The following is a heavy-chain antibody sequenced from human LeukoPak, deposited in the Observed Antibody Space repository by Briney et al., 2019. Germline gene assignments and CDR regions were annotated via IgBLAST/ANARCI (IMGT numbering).Heavy chain of an antibody. D-gene: IGHD6-19*01. J-gene: IGHJ4*02. Sequence: GGSLRLSCAASGFTFSSYSMNWVRQAPGKGLEWVSSISSSSSYIYYADSVKGRFTISGDNAKNSLYLQMNSLRAKDTAVYFCAGGSGWVSDSWGLGTLVTVSA. CDR3: AGGSGWVSDS. CDR2: ISSSSSYI. CDR1: GFTFSSYS. V-gene: IGHV3-21*01.